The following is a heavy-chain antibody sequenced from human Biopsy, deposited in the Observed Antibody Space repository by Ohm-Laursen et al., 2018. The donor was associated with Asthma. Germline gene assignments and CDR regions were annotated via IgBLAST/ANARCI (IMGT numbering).Heavy chain of an antibody. CDR1: GYTFNSAG. J-gene: IGHJ6*02. CDR2: ISVYNGNT. V-gene: IGHV1-18*01. CDR3: ARAVDYSHYYGIDV. D-gene: IGHD3-10*01. Sequence: ASVKVSYKTSGYTFNSAGITWVRQAPGQGLEWMGWISVYNGNTKVAQRLQDRVTMITDTSTSTAYMELRSLRSDDTAVYFCARAVDYSHYYGIDVWGQGTTVTVS.